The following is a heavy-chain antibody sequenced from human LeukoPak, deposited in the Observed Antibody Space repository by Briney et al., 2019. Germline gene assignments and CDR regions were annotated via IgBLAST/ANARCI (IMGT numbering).Heavy chain of an antibody. CDR3: AKKLIGNVDYFDY. D-gene: IGHD3-22*01. Sequence: GSLRLSCVASGFIFSTYGMHWVRQAPGKGLEWVAYISYDGSRKNYADSVKGRFTISRDNSKNTLFLQMSSLKVEDTAVYYCAKKLIGNVDYFDYWGQGTLVTVSS. V-gene: IGHV3-30*02. CDR1: GFIFSTYG. J-gene: IGHJ4*02. CDR2: ISYDGSRK.